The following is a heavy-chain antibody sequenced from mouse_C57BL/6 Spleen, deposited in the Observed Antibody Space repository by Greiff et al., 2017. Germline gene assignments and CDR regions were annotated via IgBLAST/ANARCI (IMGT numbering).Heavy chain of an antibody. J-gene: IGHJ3*01. CDR1: GFTFSDYY. V-gene: IGHV5-12*01. Sequence: EVQGVESGGGLVQPGGSLKLSCAASGFTFSDYYMYWVRQTPEKRLEWVAYISNGGGSTYYPDTVKGRFTISRDNAKNTLYLQMSRLKSEDTAMYYCARHPYGSSYNWFAYWGQGTLVTVSA. D-gene: IGHD1-1*01. CDR2: ISNGGGST. CDR3: ARHPYGSSYNWFAY.